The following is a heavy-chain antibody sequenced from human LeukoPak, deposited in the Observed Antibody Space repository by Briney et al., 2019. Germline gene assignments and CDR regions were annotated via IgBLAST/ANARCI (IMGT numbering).Heavy chain of an antibody. V-gene: IGHV4-59*08. J-gene: IGHJ4*02. CDR1: GGSISSYY. CDR2: IYYSGST. Sequence: SETLSLTCTVSGGSISSYYWSWIRQPPGKGLEWIGYIYYSGSTNCNPSLKSRVTISVDTSKNQFSLKLSSVTAADTAVYYCARRGSGSYFDYWGQGTLVTVSS. D-gene: IGHD1-26*01. CDR3: ARRGSGSYFDY.